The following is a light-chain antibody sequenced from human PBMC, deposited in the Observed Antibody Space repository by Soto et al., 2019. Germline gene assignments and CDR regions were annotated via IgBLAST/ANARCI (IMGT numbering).Light chain of an antibody. CDR2: GAS. Sequence: EIVLTQSPGTLSLSPGERATLSCRASQSVSSNSLAWYQQKPGQAPRLLMYGASSRATGIPDRFSGSGSGTDFTLTIRRLEPEDFAVYYCQQYDSSTGTFGQGTKVEIK. CDR1: QSVSSNS. J-gene: IGKJ1*01. V-gene: IGKV3-20*01. CDR3: QQYDSSTGT.